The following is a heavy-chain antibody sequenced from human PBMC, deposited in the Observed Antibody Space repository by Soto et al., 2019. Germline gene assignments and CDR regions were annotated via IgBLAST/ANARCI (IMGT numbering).Heavy chain of an antibody. J-gene: IGHJ4*02. Sequence: ASVKVSCKVSGYTLTELSMHWVRQAPGKGLEWMGGFDPEDGETIYAQKFQGRVTMTEDTSTDTAYMELSSLRSEDTAVYYCATAPLYGRGTIFDYWGQGTLVTVSS. D-gene: IGHD2-8*01. CDR1: GYTLTELS. CDR2: FDPEDGET. CDR3: ATAPLYGRGTIFDY. V-gene: IGHV1-24*01.